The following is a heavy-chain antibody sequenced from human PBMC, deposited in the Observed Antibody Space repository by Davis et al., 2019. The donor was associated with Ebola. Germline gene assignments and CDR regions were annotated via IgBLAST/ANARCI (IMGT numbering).Heavy chain of an antibody. J-gene: IGHJ6*02. CDR1: GFTFSSYS. V-gene: IGHV3-21*04. Sequence: GESLKISCAASGFTFSSYSMNWVRQAPGKGLEWVSSISSSSSYIYYADSVKGRFTISRDNAKNSLYLQMNSLGAEDTAVYYCASILVGRHYYYGMDVWGQGTTVTVSS. CDR3: ASILVGRHYYYGMDV. CDR2: ISSSSSYI.